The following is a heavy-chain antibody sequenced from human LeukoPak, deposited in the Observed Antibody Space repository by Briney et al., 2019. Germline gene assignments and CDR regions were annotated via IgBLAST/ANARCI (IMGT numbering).Heavy chain of an antibody. D-gene: IGHD3-22*01. CDR2: INPSGGST. CDR3: ARTDSSGYSFDY. V-gene: IGHV1-46*01. Sequence: GASVKVSCKASGCTFTSYYMHWVRQAPGQGLEWMGIINPSGGSTSYAQKFQGRVTMTRDTSTSTVYMELSSLRSEDTAVYYCARTDSSGYSFDYWGQGTLVTVSS. CDR1: GCTFTSYY. J-gene: IGHJ4*02.